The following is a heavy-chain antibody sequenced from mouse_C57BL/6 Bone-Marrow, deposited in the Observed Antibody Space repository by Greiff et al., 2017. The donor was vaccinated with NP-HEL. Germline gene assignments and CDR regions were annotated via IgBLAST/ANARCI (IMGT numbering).Heavy chain of an antibody. V-gene: IGHV14-4*01. CDR1: GFNIKDDY. CDR2: IDPENGDT. D-gene: IGHD2-1*01. Sequence: VQLKQSGAELVRPGASVKLSCTASGFNIKDDYMHWVKQRPEQGLEWIGWIDPENGDTEYASKFQGKATITADTSSNTAYLQLSSLTSEYTDVYDCTTGGNYVGYYAMDYWGQGTSVTVSS. CDR3: TTGGNYVGYYAMDY. J-gene: IGHJ4*01.